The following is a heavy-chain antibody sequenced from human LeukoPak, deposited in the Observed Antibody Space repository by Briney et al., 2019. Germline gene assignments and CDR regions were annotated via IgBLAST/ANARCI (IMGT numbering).Heavy chain of an antibody. J-gene: IGHJ4*02. CDR3: AWGRWLQLGY. CDR1: GGTFSSYA. CDR2: IIPIFGTA. D-gene: IGHD5-24*01. Sequence: ASVKVSCKASGGTFSSYAISWVRQAPGQGLEWMGGIIPIFGTANYAQKFQGRVTITADESTSTAYMELSSLRSEDTAVYYRAWGRWLQLGYWGQGTLVTVSS. V-gene: IGHV1-69*13.